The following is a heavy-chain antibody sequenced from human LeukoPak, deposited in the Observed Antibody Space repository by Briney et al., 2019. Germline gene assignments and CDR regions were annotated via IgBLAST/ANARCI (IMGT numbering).Heavy chain of an antibody. J-gene: IGHJ4*02. D-gene: IGHD6-19*01. CDR3: ARAAYYSSGWYWDY. CDR2: IYYSGST. V-gene: IGHV4-59*01. CDR1: GSSISSYY. Sequence: ASETLSLTCTVSGSSISSYYWSWIRQPPGKGLEWIGYIYYSGSTNYNPSLKSRVTISVDTSKNQFSLKLSSVTAADTAVYYCARAAYYSSGWYWDYWGQGTLVTVSS.